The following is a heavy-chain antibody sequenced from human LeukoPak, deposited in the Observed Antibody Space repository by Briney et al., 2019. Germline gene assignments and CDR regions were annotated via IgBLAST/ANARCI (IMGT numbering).Heavy chain of an antibody. D-gene: IGHD3-22*01. CDR3: AKDLPYYTYYYDSSGTPSLGAFDI. Sequence: GGSLRLSCAASGFTFSSYAMSWVRQAPVKGLEWVSAISGSGGSTYYADSVKGRFTISRDNSKNTLYLQMNSLRAEDTAVYYCAKDLPYYTYYYDSSGTPSLGAFDIWGQGTMVTVSS. CDR1: GFTFSSYA. J-gene: IGHJ3*02. V-gene: IGHV3-23*01. CDR2: ISGSGGST.